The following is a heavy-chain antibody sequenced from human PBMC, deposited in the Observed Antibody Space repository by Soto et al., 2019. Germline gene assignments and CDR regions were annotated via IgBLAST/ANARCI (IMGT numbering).Heavy chain of an antibody. CDR3: ARDVDYDYIWGSYTGNAFDI. D-gene: IGHD3-16*01. CDR2: ISSSSSTI. V-gene: IGHV3-48*01. CDR1: GFTFSSYS. Sequence: EGQLVESGRGLEQPGGSLRLSCAASGFTFSSYSMNWVRQAPGKGLEWVSYISSSSSTIYYADSVKGRFTISRDNAKNSLYLQMNSLRAEDTAVYYCARDVDYDYIWGSYTGNAFDIWGQGTMVTVSS. J-gene: IGHJ3*02.